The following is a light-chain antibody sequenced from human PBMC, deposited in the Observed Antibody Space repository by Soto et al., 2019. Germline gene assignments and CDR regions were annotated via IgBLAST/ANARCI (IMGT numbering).Light chain of an antibody. Sequence: EIQVTQSPSSVSASVGDRVTIICRASQSVSTRLARYQQKPGKAPKLLIYKASSLESGVPSRFSGSGSGTEFTLTISSLKPDDFATYYCQQYNSYSTFGQGTKVDI. CDR3: QQYNSYST. CDR1: QSVSTR. J-gene: IGKJ1*01. V-gene: IGKV1-5*03. CDR2: KAS.